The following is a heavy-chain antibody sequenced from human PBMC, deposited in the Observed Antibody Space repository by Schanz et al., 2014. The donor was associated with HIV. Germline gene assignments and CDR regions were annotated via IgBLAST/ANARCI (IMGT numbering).Heavy chain of an antibody. CDR3: ARDLHDYGDARTDY. D-gene: IGHD4-17*01. CDR2: IWNDGSNT. V-gene: IGHV3-33*01. CDR1: GFTFSDYG. J-gene: IGHJ4*02. Sequence: QVQLVESGGGVVQPGRSLRLSCAASGFTFSDYGMHWVRQAPGKGLEWVAVIWNDGSNTFYADSVKGRFTISRDNSKKTVFLQMNNLRAEDTAVYYCARDLHDYGDARTDYWGQGILVTVS.